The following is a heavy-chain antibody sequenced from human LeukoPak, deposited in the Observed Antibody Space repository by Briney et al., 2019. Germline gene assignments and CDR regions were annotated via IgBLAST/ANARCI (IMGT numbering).Heavy chain of an antibody. CDR3: ASHSSGYYYFDY. CDR2: IYSGGST. Sequence: GGSLRLSCAASGFTVSSNYMSWVRQAPGKGLEWVSVIYSGGSTCYADSVKGRFTISRDNSKNTLYLQMNSLRAEDTAVYYCASHSSGYYYFDYWGQGTLVTVSS. J-gene: IGHJ4*02. D-gene: IGHD3-22*01. CDR1: GFTVSSNY. V-gene: IGHV3-53*01.